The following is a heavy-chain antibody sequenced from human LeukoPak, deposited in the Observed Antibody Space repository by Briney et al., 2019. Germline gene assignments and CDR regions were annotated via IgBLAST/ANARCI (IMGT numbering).Heavy chain of an antibody. CDR3: ARDLAEYSSSAGLN. D-gene: IGHD6-6*01. J-gene: IGHJ4*02. CDR1: GYTFTGYY. CDR2: INPNSGGT. Sequence: ASVTVSCKASGYTFTGYYMHWVRQAPGQGLEWMGWINPNSGGTNYAQKFQGRVTMTRDTSISTAYMELSRLRSDDTAVYYCARDLAEYSSSAGLNWGQGTLVTVSS. V-gene: IGHV1-2*02.